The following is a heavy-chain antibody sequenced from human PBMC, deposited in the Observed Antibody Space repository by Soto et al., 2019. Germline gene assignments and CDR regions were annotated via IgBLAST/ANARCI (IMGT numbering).Heavy chain of an antibody. V-gene: IGHV3-74*01. D-gene: IGHD1-26*01. J-gene: IGHJ4*02. CDR1: GFTFSSYW. Sequence: QPGGSLRLSCEASGFTFSSYWLHWVRQAPGKGLVWVSRIRSDGSSTSYADSVKDRFSISRDNAKNTLFLQMNSLRADDTAVYFCVSAGTVGSAFDYWGQGT. CDR2: IRSDGSST. CDR3: VSAGTVGSAFDY.